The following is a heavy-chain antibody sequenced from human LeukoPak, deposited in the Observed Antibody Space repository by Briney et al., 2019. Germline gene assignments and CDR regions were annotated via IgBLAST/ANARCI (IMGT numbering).Heavy chain of an antibody. CDR2: ISGSGGST. Sequence: QSGGSLRLSCAASGFTFSSYAMSWVRQAPGEGLEWVSAISGSGGSTYYADSVKGRFTISRDNSKNTLYLQMNSLRAEDTAVYYCAKGDYYDSSGYYYRLHFDYWGQGTLVTVSS. D-gene: IGHD3-22*01. CDR3: AKGDYYDSSGYYYRLHFDY. CDR1: GFTFSSYA. V-gene: IGHV3-23*01. J-gene: IGHJ4*02.